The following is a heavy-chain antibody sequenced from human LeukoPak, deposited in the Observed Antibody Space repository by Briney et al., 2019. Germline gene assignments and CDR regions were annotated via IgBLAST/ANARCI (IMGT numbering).Heavy chain of an antibody. CDR3: ARQEAGLDY. V-gene: IGHV5-51*01. CDR1: GYIFTSYW. D-gene: IGHD3-10*01. CDR2: IYPGDSDT. Sequence: XGESLKISCKGSGYIFTSYWIGGVRQVPGKGLEWMGIIYPGDSDTRYSPSFQGQVTISADKSIRTAYLQWSSLKASDTAIYYCARQEAGLDYWGQGTLVTVSS. J-gene: IGHJ4*02.